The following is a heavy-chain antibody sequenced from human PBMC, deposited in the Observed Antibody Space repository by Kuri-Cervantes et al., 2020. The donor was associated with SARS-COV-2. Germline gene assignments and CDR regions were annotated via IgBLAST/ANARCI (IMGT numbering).Heavy chain of an antibody. V-gene: IGHV3-30*02. J-gene: IGHJ4*02. CDR1: GFTFSTYG. D-gene: IGHD4-17*01. Sequence: GESLKISCAASGFTFSTYGMQWVRQAPGKGLEWVAVIWSDGSQKYYADSVKGRFTISRDNSKNTLYLQMNSLRAEDTAVYYCATDYDYGDGIDYWGQGTLVTVSS. CDR3: ATDYDYGDGIDY. CDR2: IWSDGSQK.